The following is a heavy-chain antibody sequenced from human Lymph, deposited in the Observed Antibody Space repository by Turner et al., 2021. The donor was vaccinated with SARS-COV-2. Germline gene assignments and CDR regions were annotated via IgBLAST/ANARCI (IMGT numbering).Heavy chain of an antibody. D-gene: IGHD6-25*01. Sequence: QEHLVQSGAEVKKPGASVKVSCMASGYTFTRYDINWVRQATGQGLEWMGWMDPNSGNTGYAQKFQGRVTMTRNTSISTAYMELSSLRSEDTAVYYCARAAQLTVWFDPWGQGTLVTVSS. CDR3: ARAAQLTVWFDP. J-gene: IGHJ5*02. V-gene: IGHV1-8*01. CDR1: GYTFTRYD. CDR2: MDPNSGNT.